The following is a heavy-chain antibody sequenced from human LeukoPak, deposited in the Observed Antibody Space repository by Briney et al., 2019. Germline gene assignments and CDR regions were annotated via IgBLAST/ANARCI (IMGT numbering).Heavy chain of an antibody. Sequence: GGSLRLSCAASRFTFSNYAMSWVRQAPGKGLEWVSSISGRGGTTYYADSVKGRFTISRDNAKNSLYLQMNSLRAEDTAVYYCARDFSSSWYYFDYWGQGTLVTVSS. V-gene: IGHV3-23*01. CDR2: ISGRGGTT. CDR3: ARDFSSSWYYFDY. CDR1: RFTFSNYA. J-gene: IGHJ4*02. D-gene: IGHD6-13*01.